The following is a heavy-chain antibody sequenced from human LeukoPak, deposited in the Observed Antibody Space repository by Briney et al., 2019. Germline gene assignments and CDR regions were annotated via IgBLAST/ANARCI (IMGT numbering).Heavy chain of an antibody. CDR2: ISTSGGTT. V-gene: IGHV3-23*01. CDR1: GFTFSSYV. Sequence: GGSLRLSCAASGFTFSSYVMNWVRLAPGKGLEWVSVISTSGGTTYYADSVKGRFTMSRDDSKNTLYLLMNSLRAEDTAVYYCAKTMYPGDGYRGLDYWGQGTLVTVSS. J-gene: IGHJ4*02. D-gene: IGHD4-17*01. CDR3: AKTMYPGDGYRGLDY.